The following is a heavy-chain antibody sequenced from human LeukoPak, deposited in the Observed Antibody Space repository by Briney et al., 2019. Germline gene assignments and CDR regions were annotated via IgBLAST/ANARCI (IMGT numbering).Heavy chain of an antibody. CDR1: GGSFSGYY. J-gene: IGHJ4*02. D-gene: IGHD3-16*02. CDR2: INHSGST. Sequence: PSETLSLTCAVYGGSFSGYYWSWIRQPPGKGLEWIGEINHSGSTNYNPSLKSRVTISVDTSKNQFSLKLSSVTAADTAVYYCARKRGGLRLGELSLRSRYYFDYWGQGTLVTVSS. CDR3: ARKRGGLRLGELSLRSRYYFDY. V-gene: IGHV4-34*01.